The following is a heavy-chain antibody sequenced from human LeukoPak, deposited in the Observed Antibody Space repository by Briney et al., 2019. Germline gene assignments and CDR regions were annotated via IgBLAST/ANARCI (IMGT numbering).Heavy chain of an antibody. CDR3: ARGVVVPAASYYYYYMDV. CDR2: MNPNSGNT. V-gene: IGHV1-8*01. J-gene: IGHJ6*03. Sequence: ASVEVSCKASGYTFTSYDINWVRQATGQGLEWMGWMNPNSGNTGYAQKFQGRVTMTRNTSISTAYMELSSLRSEDTAVYYCARGVVVPAASYYYYYMDVWGKGTTVTVSS. CDR1: GYTFTSYD. D-gene: IGHD2-2*01.